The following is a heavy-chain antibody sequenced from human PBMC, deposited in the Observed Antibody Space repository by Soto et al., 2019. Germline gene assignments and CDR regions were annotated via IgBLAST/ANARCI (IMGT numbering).Heavy chain of an antibody. J-gene: IGHJ6*02. V-gene: IGHV1-2*04. CDR3: ARGVGGYYYYGMDV. CDR2: INPNSGGT. Sequence: ASVKVSCKASGYTFTSYGISWVRQAPGQGLEWMGWINPNSGGTNYAQKFQGWVTMTRDTSISTAYMELSRLRSDDTAVYYCARGVGGYYYYGMDVWGQGTTVTVSS. CDR1: GYTFTSYG. D-gene: IGHD2-2*01.